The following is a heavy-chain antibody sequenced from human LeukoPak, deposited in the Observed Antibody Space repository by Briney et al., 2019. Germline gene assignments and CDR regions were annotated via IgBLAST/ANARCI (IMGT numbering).Heavy chain of an antibody. D-gene: IGHD6-13*01. V-gene: IGHV3-30*18. CDR2: ISYDGSNK. CDR3: AKVISGIAAAGPVDY. CDR1: GFTFSSYW. Sequence: GGSLRLSCAASGFTFSSYWMSWVRQAPGKGLEWVAVISYDGSNKYYADSVKGRFTISRDNSKNTLYLQMNSLRAEDTAVYYCAKVISGIAAAGPVDYWGQGTLVTVSS. J-gene: IGHJ4*02.